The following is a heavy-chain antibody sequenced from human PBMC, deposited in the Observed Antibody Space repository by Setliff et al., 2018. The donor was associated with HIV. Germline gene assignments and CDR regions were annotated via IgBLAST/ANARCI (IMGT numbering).Heavy chain of an antibody. CDR3: TTIVGFCSSTRCYSDY. D-gene: IGHD2-2*01. V-gene: IGHV3-48*03. CDR1: GFTASTYH. CDR2: ISSSGSLI. Sequence: GGSLRLSCAASGFTASTYHMNWVRQAPGKGLEWVSYISSSGSLIYYADSVKGRFTISRDNAKNSVYLQMKSLKTEDTAVYYCTTIVGFCSSTRCYSDYWGQGTLVTVSS. J-gene: IGHJ4*02.